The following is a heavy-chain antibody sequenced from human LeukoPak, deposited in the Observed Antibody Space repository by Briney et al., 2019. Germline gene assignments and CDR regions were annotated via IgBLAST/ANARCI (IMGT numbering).Heavy chain of an antibody. D-gene: IGHD2-2*01. CDR3: VRGGCSSTSCPPDY. CDR2: IYYSRTT. V-gene: IGHV4-59*11. CDR1: GGSISSHY. J-gene: IGHJ4*02. Sequence: PSETLSLTCAVSGGSISSHYWSWIRQPPGKGLKWIGFIYYSRTTSYNPSLTSRVTISVDTSKNQLSLKLSSVTAADTAVYYCVRGGCSSTSCPPDYWGQGTLVTVSS.